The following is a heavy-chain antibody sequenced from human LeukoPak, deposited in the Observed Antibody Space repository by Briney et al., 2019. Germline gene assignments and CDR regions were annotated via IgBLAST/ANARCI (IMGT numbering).Heavy chain of an antibody. CDR1: GASINSDH. CDR3: ARETSQKGAHYMDV. Sequence: SETLSLTCTVSGASINSDHWTWIRQPPGKGLEWIGKIDYPGSTNYNPSLNSRVTISMDTSKDQVTLKLTSVTAADTAVYYCARETSQKGAHYMDVWGKGTTVTISS. CDR2: IDYPGST. V-gene: IGHV4-59*01. D-gene: IGHD3-16*01. J-gene: IGHJ6*03.